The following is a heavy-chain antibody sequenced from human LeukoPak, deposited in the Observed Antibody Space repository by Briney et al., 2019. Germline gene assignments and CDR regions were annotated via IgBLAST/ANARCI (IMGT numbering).Heavy chain of an antibody. CDR3: ARDYGSGRGVEISYYHYGMDV. CDR2: FWYDGTNE. CDR1: GFTFSTYG. D-gene: IGHD3-10*01. V-gene: IGHV3-33*01. Sequence: GGSLTLSCAASGFTFSTYGMHWVRQAPGKGLEWVAVFWYDGTNEYYADSVKGRFTISRDNSKDTLYLQMNSLRAEDTALYFCARDYGSGRGVEISYYHYGMDVWGQGTTVTVSS. J-gene: IGHJ6*02.